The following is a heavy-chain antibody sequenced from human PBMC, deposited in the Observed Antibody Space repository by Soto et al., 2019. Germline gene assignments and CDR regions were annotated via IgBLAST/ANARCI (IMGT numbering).Heavy chain of an antibody. CDR3: PRDLWEYDFWSGYSTTSSGMDV. CDR2: ISYDGSNR. V-gene: IGHV3-30-3*01. D-gene: IGHD3-3*01. J-gene: IGHJ6*02. Sequence: QVQLVESGGGVVQPGRSLRLSCAASGFTFSNYGMHWVRQAPGKGLEWVAVISYDGSNRYYADSVKGRCTISRDNSKNMLYLQMNSLRAEDAAVYYCPRDLWEYDFWSGYSTTSSGMDVWSQGTTVTVSS. CDR1: GFTFSNYG.